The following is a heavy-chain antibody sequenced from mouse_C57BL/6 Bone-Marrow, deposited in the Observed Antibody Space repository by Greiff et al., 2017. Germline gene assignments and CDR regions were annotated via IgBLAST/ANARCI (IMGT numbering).Heavy chain of an antibody. J-gene: IGHJ4*01. CDR2: IYPRSGNT. V-gene: IGHV1-81*01. Sequence: QVQLQQSGAELARPGASVKLSCKASGYTFTSYGISWVKQSTGQGLEWIGEIYPRSGNTYYNEKFKGKATMTADKSSSTAYMELRSLTSEASAVYCCARDRLPDYYAMDYWGQGTSVTVSS. CDR1: GYTFTSYG. D-gene: IGHD5-5*01. CDR3: ARDRLPDYYAMDY.